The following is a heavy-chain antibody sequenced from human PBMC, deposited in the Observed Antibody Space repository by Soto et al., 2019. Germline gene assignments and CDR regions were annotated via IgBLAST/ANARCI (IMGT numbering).Heavy chain of an antibody. J-gene: IGHJ1*01. CDR2: IYWDDDK. Sequence: QITLKESGPTLVKPTQTLTLTCTFSGFSLSTSGVGVGWIRQPPGEALEWLALIYWDDDKRYSPSLKSRLTITKDTSKSQVVLRMTNMDPVDTATYYCAHSPPATVTTSAEYFQHWGQGTLVTVSS. D-gene: IGHD4-17*01. CDR1: GFSLSTSGVG. V-gene: IGHV2-5*02. CDR3: AHSPPATVTTSAEYFQH.